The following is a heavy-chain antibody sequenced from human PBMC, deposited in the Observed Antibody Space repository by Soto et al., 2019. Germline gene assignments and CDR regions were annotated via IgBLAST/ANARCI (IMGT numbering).Heavy chain of an antibody. D-gene: IGHD5-12*01. Sequence: SETLSLTCAVYGGSFSGYYWSWIRQPPGKGLEWIGEINHSGSTNYNPSLKSRVTISVDTSKNQFSLKLSSVTAADTAVYYCARGRDGYKRFDYWGQGTLVTVSS. CDR2: INHSGST. V-gene: IGHV4-34*01. J-gene: IGHJ4*02. CDR3: ARGRDGYKRFDY. CDR1: GGSFSGYY.